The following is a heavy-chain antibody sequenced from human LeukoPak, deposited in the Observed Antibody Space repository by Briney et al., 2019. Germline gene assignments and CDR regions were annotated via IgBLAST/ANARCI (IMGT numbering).Heavy chain of an antibody. J-gene: IGHJ4*02. CDR1: GFTLSNYW. V-gene: IGHV3-7*01. CDR3: ASGRQLGY. CDR2: IKEDGSEK. Sequence: PGGSLRLSCAAYGFTLSNYWMRWVRQAPGKGLEWVANIKEDGSEKYYVDSVKGRFTISRDNARNSLYLQMNSLRAEDTAVYYCASGRQLGYWGQGTLVTVSS. D-gene: IGHD6-13*01.